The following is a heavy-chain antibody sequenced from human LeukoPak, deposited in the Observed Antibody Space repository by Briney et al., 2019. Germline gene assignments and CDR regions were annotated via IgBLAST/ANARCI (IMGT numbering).Heavy chain of an antibody. Sequence: PGGSLRLSCAASGFTFSSYAMSWVRQAPGKGLEWVSAIRGSGGGTYHADSVKGRFTISRDSAKNSLYLQMNGLRDDDTAVYYCAREDDSRGFPYWGQGTLVTVSS. CDR2: IRGSGGGT. J-gene: IGHJ4*02. CDR3: AREDDSRGFPY. D-gene: IGHD3-22*01. CDR1: GFTFSSYA. V-gene: IGHV3-23*01.